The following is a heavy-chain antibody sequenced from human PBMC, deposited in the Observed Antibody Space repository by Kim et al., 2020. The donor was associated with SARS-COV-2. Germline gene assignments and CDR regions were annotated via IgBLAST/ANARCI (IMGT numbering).Heavy chain of an antibody. J-gene: IGHJ4*02. CDR2: SEK. V-gene: IGHV3-7*04. CDR3: ARGRYRFGL. D-gene: IGHD3-9*01. Sequence: SEKDYVDYGVRRFTNSRENAKNSLYLQMNSLRAEDTAVYYCARGRYRFGLWGQGTLVTVSS.